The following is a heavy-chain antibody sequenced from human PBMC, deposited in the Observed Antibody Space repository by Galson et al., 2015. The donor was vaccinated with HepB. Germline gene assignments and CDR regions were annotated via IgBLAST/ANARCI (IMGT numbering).Heavy chain of an antibody. CDR2: IYWDDDK. V-gene: IGHV2-5*02. Sequence: PALVKPTQTLTLTCTFSGFSLGTSEVGVGWIRQPPGKALEWLGFIYWDDDKRYSPSLKSRVSITKGTSKNQVVLIMTNMDPVDTATYYCAHSVRGPLDYWGQGTVVTVSS. CDR3: AHSVRGPLDY. CDR1: GFSLGTSEVG. D-gene: IGHD3/OR15-3a*01. J-gene: IGHJ4*02.